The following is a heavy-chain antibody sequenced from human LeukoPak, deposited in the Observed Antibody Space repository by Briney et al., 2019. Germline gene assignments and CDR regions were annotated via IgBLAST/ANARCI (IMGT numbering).Heavy chain of an antibody. CDR1: GFTFSSCA. D-gene: IGHD6-13*01. V-gene: IGHV3-23*01. J-gene: IGHJ6*02. CDR2: ISDSGGST. CDR3: AKRIAAAGTDGMDV. Sequence: PGGSLRLSCAASGFTFSSCAMSWVRQAPGKGLDWVSSISDSGGSTYYADSVQGRFTISRDNSKNTLYLQMNSLRAEDTAVYYCAKRIAAAGTDGMDVWGQGTTVTVSS.